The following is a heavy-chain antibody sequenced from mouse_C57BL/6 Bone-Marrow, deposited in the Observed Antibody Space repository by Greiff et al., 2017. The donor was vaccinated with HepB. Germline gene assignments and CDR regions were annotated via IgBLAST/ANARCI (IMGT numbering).Heavy chain of an antibody. J-gene: IGHJ4*01. CDR3: ERAGWCPYYYAMDY. Sequence: EVQLQQSGPELVKPGASVKISCKASGYTFTDYYMHWVKQSHGKSLEWIGDINPNNGGTSYNQKFKGKATLTVDKASSTAYMELRSLTSEDTAVYYCERAGWCPYYYAMDYWGQGTSVTVSS. CDR1: GYTFTDYY. D-gene: IGHD1-1*02. V-gene: IGHV1-26*01. CDR2: INPNNGGT.